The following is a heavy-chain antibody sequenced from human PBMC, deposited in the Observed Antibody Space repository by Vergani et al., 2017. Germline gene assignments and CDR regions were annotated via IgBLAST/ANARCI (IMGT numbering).Heavy chain of an antibody. V-gene: IGHV3-7*03. J-gene: IGHJ4*02. Sequence: EVQLVESGGTWVQPGGSLRLSCAASGFNFRSYWMSWVRQAPGKGLEWVAHIKEDGSETFYLDSVRGRFSISKDNSKNTLSLQMNSLTAEDTAIYYCAGPQGTSAYYYGGFDYWGQGILVTVSS. CDR2: IKEDGSET. D-gene: IGHD3-22*01. CDR1: GFNFRSYW. CDR3: AGPQGTSAYYYGGFDY.